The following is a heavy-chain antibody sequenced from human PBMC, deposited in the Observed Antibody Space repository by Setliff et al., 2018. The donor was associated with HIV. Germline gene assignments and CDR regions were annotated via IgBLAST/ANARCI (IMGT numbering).Heavy chain of an antibody. V-gene: IGHV5-51*01. D-gene: IGHD3-10*01. CDR3: ARRAKDASARTYNYFDS. CDR1: GYTFTNHW. Sequence: GESLKISCEGFGYTFTNHWIAWVRQMPGKGLEWMGVIYPGDSDTRYSPSFQGQVTISADKSIGTAYLQWSSVRSSDTAIYYCARRAKDASARTYNYFDSWGQGTRVTAPQ. J-gene: IGHJ5*01. CDR2: IYPGDSDT.